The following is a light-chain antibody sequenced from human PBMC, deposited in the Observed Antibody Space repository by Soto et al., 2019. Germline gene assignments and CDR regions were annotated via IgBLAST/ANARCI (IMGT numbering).Light chain of an antibody. CDR2: KGS. J-gene: IGKJ5*01. V-gene: IGKV1-5*03. Sequence: QLTQSPSHVSGSVGCRVTLPSRVSQTISSWLSWYQQNTGKAPKLLIYKGSTLKSGGPSRFSGTGAGTEFTLTISSLQPEDFATDYCLQHNIYPPTFGQGTRLEIK. CDR1: QTISSW. CDR3: LQHNIYPPT.